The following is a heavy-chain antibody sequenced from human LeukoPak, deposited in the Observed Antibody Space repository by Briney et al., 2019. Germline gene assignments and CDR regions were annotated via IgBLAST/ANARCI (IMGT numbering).Heavy chain of an antibody. V-gene: IGHV3-30*04. Sequence: PGGSLRLSCVASGFTFSGYAMHWVRQAPGKGLEWVAVIANDGRDKHYADSVKGRFTFSRDNSKNTVYLQMNSLRTEDTAVYYCARDRNAPAIYYFDYWGQGALGTVSS. D-gene: IGHD2-2*02. CDR2: IANDGRDK. J-gene: IGHJ4*02. CDR3: ARDRNAPAIYYFDY. CDR1: GFTFSGYA.